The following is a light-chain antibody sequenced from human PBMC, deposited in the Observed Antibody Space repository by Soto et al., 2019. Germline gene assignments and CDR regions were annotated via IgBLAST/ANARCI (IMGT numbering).Light chain of an antibody. CDR1: QSVRNNY. V-gene: IGKV1-9*01. CDR2: AAS. Sequence: LTQSPGTLSLSPGERATLSCRASQSVRNNYLAWYQQKPGKAPKLLIYAASTLQSGVPSRFSGSGSGTEFTLTISSLQPEDFATYYCQQLNSYPLFTFGPGTKVDIK. CDR3: QQLNSYPLFT. J-gene: IGKJ3*01.